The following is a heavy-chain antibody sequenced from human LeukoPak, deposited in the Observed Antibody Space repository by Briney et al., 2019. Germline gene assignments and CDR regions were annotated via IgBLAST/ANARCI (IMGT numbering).Heavy chain of an antibody. CDR1: GGSFSGYY. CDR3: ARARRRITMVRGVNIIDY. D-gene: IGHD3-10*01. J-gene: IGHJ4*02. CDR2: INHSGST. Sequence: SETLSLTCAAYGGSFSGYYWSWIRQPPGKGLEWIGEINHSGSTNYNPSLKSRVTISVDTSKNQFSLKLSSVTAADTAVYYYARARRRITMVRGVNIIDYWGQGTLVTVSS. V-gene: IGHV4-34*01.